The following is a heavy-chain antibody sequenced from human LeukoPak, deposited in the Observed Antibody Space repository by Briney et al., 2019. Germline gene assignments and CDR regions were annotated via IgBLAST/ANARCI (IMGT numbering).Heavy chain of an antibody. J-gene: IGHJ4*02. CDR2: IGISSGNT. D-gene: IGHD5-24*01. Sequence: GGALRLSCAASGFTFSAYSMNWVRQAPGKGLEWISYIGISSGNTKYADSVKGRFTISGDKAKNSLYLQMNSLRVEDTAVYYCARDYKYAFDNWGQGTLVTVSS. CDR3: ARDYKYAFDN. V-gene: IGHV3-48*01. CDR1: GFTFSAYS.